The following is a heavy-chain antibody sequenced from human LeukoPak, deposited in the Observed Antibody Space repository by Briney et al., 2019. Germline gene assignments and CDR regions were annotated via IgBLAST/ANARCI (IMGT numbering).Heavy chain of an antibody. D-gene: IGHD6-19*01. Sequence: PSQTLSLTCTVSGGSISSSSYYWGWIRRPPGKGLEWIGSIYYSGSTYYNPSLKSRVTISVDTSKNQFSLKLSSVTAADTAVYYCARESSSGWYPHTDDYWGQGTLVTVSS. V-gene: IGHV4-39*02. CDR3: ARESSSGWYPHTDDY. CDR1: GGSISSSSYY. J-gene: IGHJ4*02. CDR2: IYYSGST.